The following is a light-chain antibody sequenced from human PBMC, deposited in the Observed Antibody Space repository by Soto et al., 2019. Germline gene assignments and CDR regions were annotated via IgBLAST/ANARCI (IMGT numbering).Light chain of an antibody. Sequence: EIVLTQSPGTLSLSPGERATLSCRASQSVSSSYLAWYQQKPGQAPRLLLYDVSSRATGIPDRFSGSGSGTEFTLAISRVEPEDFAVYFCQQYADSPISFGQGTRLEI. J-gene: IGKJ5*01. CDR3: QQYADSPIS. CDR2: DVS. V-gene: IGKV3-20*01. CDR1: QSVSSSY.